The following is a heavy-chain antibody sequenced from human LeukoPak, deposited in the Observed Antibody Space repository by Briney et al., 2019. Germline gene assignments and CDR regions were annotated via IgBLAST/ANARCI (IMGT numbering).Heavy chain of an antibody. J-gene: IGHJ3*02. V-gene: IGHV3-43*01. CDR3: AKDGTALWFGESPDAFDI. CDR1: GFTFDDYT. CDR2: ISWDGGST. D-gene: IGHD3-10*01. Sequence: PGGSLRLSCAASGFTFDDYTMHWVRQAPGKGLEWVSLISWDGGSTYYADSVKGRFTISRDNSKNTLYLQMNSLRAEDTAVYYCAKDGTALWFGESPDAFDIWGQETVVTVSS.